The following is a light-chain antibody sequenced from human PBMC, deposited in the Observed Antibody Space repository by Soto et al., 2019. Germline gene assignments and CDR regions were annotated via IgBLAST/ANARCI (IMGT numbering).Light chain of an antibody. CDR3: QSSDNSLPGLVI. Sequence: QSVLTQPPSASRTPGQRVTIPCSGSSSDIGSNSVNWYQQLPGAAPRLLIYANDHRPSGVPDRFSASKSGTSASLAISGVRSEDEAFYYCQSSDNSLPGLVIFGGGTQLTVL. J-gene: IGLJ2*01. CDR2: AND. CDR1: SSDIGSNS. V-gene: IGLV1-44*01.